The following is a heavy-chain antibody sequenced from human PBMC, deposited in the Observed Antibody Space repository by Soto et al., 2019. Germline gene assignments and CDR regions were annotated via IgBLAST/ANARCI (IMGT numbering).Heavy chain of an antibody. D-gene: IGHD1-7*01. CDR2: IYRTGST. CDR3: ASRDPGTSVDY. CDR1: GGSFTSNNW. Sequence: QVQLQESGPGLVKPSGTLSLTCAVSGGSFTSNNWWTWVRQPPGRGREWIGEIYRTGSTNYNPSLKSRVTISLDKSENHFSLKVTSLTAADTAVYYCASRDPGTSVDYWGQGTLVTVSS. V-gene: IGHV4-4*02. J-gene: IGHJ4*02.